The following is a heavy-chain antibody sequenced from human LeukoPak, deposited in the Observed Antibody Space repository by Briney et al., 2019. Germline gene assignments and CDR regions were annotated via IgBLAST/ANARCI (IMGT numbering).Heavy chain of an antibody. D-gene: IGHD3-10*01. V-gene: IGHV1-18*01. CDR3: ARNKGVRGVIITDY. CDR1: GYTFTSYG. J-gene: IGHJ4*01. CDR2: ISAYNGNT. Sequence: ASVKVSCKASGYTFTSYGTSWVRQAPGQGLEWMGWISAYNGNTNYAQKLQGRVTMTTDTSTSTAYMELRSLRSDDTAVYYCARNKGVRGVIITDYWGQGTLVTVSS.